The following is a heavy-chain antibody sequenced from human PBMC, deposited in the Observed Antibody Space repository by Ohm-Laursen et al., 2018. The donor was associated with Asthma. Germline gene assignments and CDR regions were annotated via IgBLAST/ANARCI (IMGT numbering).Heavy chain of an antibody. CDR2: IREDGGEK. V-gene: IGHV3-7*01. CDR3: VRDIRFAFHF. CDR1: GFTFSTYW. Sequence: SLRLSCAASGFTFSTYWMSWVRQAPGKGLEWVANIREDGGEKYYVDSVKGRFTISRDNAKNSLYLQMSSLRAEDTAIYYCVRDIRFAFHFWGQGTMVTVSS. J-gene: IGHJ3*01.